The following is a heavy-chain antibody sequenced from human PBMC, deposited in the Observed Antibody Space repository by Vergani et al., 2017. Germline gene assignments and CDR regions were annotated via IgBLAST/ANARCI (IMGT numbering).Heavy chain of an antibody. CDR1: GGSFSGYY. Sequence: QVQLQQWGAGLLKPSETLSLTCAVYGGSFSGYYWSWIRQPPGKGLEWIGEINHSGSTNYNPSLKSRVTISVDTSKNQFSLKLSSVTAADTAVYYCARGDDTNYFDYWGQGTLVTVSS. V-gene: IGHV4-34*01. CDR3: ARGDDTNYFDY. J-gene: IGHJ4*02. CDR2: INHSGST. D-gene: IGHD3-22*01.